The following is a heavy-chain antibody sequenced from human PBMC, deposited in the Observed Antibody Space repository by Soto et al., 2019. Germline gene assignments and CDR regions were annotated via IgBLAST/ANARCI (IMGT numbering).Heavy chain of an antibody. CDR3: TTDPVAGLTYYYYYGMDV. Sequence: GVSFSNAWVDWVRQTPGKGLEWVGRIKSKTDGGTTDYAAPVKGRFTISRDDSKNTLYLQMNSLKTEDTAVYYCTTDPVAGLTYYYYYGMDVWGQGTTVTVSS. V-gene: IGHV3-15*07. J-gene: IGHJ6*02. D-gene: IGHD6-19*01. CDR2: IKSKTDGGTT. CDR1: GVSFSNAW.